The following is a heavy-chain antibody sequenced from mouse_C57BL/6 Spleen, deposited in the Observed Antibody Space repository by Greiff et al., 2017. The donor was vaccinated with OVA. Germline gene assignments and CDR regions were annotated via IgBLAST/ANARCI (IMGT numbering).Heavy chain of an antibody. CDR3: AKQGSNLYAMDY. J-gene: IGHJ4*01. Sequence: VQVVESGPGLVQPSQSLSITCTVSGFSLTSYGVHWVRQSPGKGLEWLGVIWRGGSTDYNAAFMSRLSITKDNSKSQVFFKMNSLQADDTAIYYCAKQGSNLYAMDYWGQGTSVTVSS. D-gene: IGHD2-5*01. V-gene: IGHV2-5*01. CDR2: IWRGGST. CDR1: GFSLTSYG.